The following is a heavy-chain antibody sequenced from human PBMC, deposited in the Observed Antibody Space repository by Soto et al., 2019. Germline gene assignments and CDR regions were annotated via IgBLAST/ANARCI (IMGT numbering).Heavy chain of an antibody. CDR2: IYSDGST. CDR3: ARHYGYDYGFVDY. J-gene: IGHJ4*02. CDR1: SGSISTVNHY. Sequence: SETLSLTCTVSSGSISTVNHYWGWIRQPPGKGLEWIGTIYSDGSTFSNPSLKGRVTIFVDMSKNQFSLRLSSVTAADTAVYYCARHYGYDYGFVDYWGQGTLVTVSS. D-gene: IGHD5-18*01. V-gene: IGHV4-39*01.